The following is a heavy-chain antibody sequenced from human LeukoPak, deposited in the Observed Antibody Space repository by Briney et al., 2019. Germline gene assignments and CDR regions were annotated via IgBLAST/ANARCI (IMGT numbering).Heavy chain of an antibody. Sequence: ASVKVSCKVSGYTLTELSMHWVRQAPGKGLEWRGGFDPEDGETIYAQKFQGRVTMTEDTSTDTAYMELSSLRSEDTAVYYCATANSGSYDSALDYWGQGTLVTVSS. CDR2: FDPEDGET. D-gene: IGHD1-26*01. J-gene: IGHJ4*02. CDR1: GYTLTELS. CDR3: ATANSGSYDSALDY. V-gene: IGHV1-24*01.